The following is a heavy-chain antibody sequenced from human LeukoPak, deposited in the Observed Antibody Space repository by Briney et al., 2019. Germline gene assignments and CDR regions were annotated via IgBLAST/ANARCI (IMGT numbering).Heavy chain of an antibody. Sequence: GGSLRLSCAASGFTFSSYGMHWVRQAPGKGLEWVAVIWYDGSNKYYADSVKGRFTISRDNSKNTLYLQMNSLRAEDTAVYYCAKDKGAVTGTFDYWGQGTLVTVSS. CDR3: AKDKGAVTGTFDY. V-gene: IGHV3-33*06. D-gene: IGHD1-14*01. CDR1: GFTFSSYG. J-gene: IGHJ4*02. CDR2: IWYDGSNK.